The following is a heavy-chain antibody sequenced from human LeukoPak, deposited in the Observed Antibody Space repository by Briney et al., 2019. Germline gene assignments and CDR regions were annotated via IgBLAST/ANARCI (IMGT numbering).Heavy chain of an antibody. CDR3: ANLVFGVLTTFYY. J-gene: IGHJ4*02. D-gene: IGHD3-3*01. V-gene: IGHV3-23*01. Sequence: GGSLRLSCAASGFTISLYAMSWVRQAPGKGLEWVSVISGSGGSTYYADPVKGRFTISRDNSKNTLYLQMHSLRAEATAFYYCANLVFGVLTTFYYWGQGTLVTVS. CDR2: ISGSGGST. CDR1: GFTISLYA.